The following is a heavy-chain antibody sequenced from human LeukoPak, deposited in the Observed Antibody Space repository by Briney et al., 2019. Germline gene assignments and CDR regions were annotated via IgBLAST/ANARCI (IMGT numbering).Heavy chain of an antibody. Sequence: PGGSLRLSCAASGFTFTVCAMNWVRQAPGKGLEWVSGISGSGSSTYYADSVKGRFTISRDSSKNTVYLQMSSLRAEDTAVYYCAKAEGSDKTLIDYWGQGTLVTVSS. D-gene: IGHD3-10*01. CDR1: GFTFTVCA. CDR2: ISGSGSST. CDR3: AKAEGSDKTLIDY. V-gene: IGHV3-23*01. J-gene: IGHJ4*02.